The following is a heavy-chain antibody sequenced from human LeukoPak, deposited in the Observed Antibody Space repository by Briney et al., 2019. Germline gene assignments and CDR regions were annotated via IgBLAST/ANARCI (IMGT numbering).Heavy chain of an antibody. J-gene: IGHJ4*02. CDR2: IYPGDSDT. Sequence: GESLQISCKGSGYSFTSYWIGWVRQMPGKGLEWMGIIYPGDSDTRYSPSFQGQVTISADKSISTAYLQWSSLKASDTAMYYCARSTYGDYGSGYFDYWGQGTLVTVSS. V-gene: IGHV5-51*01. D-gene: IGHD4-17*01. CDR3: ARSTYGDYGSGYFDY. CDR1: GYSFTSYW.